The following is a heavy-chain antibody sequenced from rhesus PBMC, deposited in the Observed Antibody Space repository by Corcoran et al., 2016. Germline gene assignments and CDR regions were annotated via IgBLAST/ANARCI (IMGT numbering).Heavy chain of an antibody. V-gene: IGHV4-169*02. J-gene: IGHJ4*01. CDR2: IYGSDGNT. CDR3: ARDHTGSFDS. CDR1: GDSISGNY. Sequence: QVQLQESGPGLVKPSETLSVTCAVSGDSISGNYWCWLRQAPGKGLEWIGYIYGSDGNTNYNPSLKTRVTLSVDTSQNHFSLRVTSVTAADTAVYFCARDHTGSFDSWGQGLLVTV. D-gene: IGHD2-21*01.